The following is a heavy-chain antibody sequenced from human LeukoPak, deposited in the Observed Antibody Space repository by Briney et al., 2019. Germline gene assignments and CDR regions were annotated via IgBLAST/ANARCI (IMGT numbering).Heavy chain of an antibody. CDR3: AREGSGWYGNFDY. CDR1: AYTFTGYY. V-gene: IGHV1-2*02. D-gene: IGHD6-19*01. CDR2: INPDSGGT. J-gene: IGHJ4*02. Sequence: ASVKVSCKASAYTFTGYYMHWVRQDPGQGLEWMGWINPDSGGTNYAQKFQGRVTMTRDTSISTAYMEVSRLRSDDTAVYYCAREGSGWYGNFDYWGQGTLVTVSS.